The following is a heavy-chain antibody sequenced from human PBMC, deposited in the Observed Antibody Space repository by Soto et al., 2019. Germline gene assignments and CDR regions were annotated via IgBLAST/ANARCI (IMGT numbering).Heavy chain of an antibody. CDR2: ISAYNGNT. J-gene: IGHJ4*02. Sequence: GASVKVSCKASGYTFTSYGISWVRQAPGQGLEWMGWISAYNGNTNYAQKLQGRVTMTTDTSTSTAYMELRSLRPDDTAVYYCARRGILEWLLYFDYWGQGTLVTVSS. V-gene: IGHV1-18*01. D-gene: IGHD3-3*01. CDR3: ARRGILEWLLYFDY. CDR1: GYTFTSYG.